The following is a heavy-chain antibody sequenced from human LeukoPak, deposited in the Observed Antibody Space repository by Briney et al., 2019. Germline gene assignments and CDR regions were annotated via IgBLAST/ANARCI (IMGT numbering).Heavy chain of an antibody. V-gene: IGHV4-59*01. Sequence: SETLSLTCTVSGGSISSYYWSWIRQPPGKGLEWMGYIYYSGSTNYNTSLKSRVTISVDPSKNQFSLKLSSVTAADTAVYYCALARGPFRTGNFDYWGPGTLVTVSS. CDR3: ALARGPFRTGNFDY. CDR1: GGSISSYY. J-gene: IGHJ4*02. CDR2: IYYSGST. D-gene: IGHD7-27*01.